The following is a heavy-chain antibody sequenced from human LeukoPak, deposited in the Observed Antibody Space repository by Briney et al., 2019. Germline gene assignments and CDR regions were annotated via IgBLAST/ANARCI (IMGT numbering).Heavy chain of an antibody. V-gene: IGHV1-69*05. D-gene: IGHD6-13*01. CDR2: IIPIFGTA. Sequence: ASVKISCKASGGTFSSYAISWVRQAPGQGLEWMGGIIPIFGTANYAQKFQGRVTITTDESTSTAYMELSSLRSEDTAVYYCARGRGYPGIAAAGTEYYFDYWGQGTLVTVSS. J-gene: IGHJ4*02. CDR1: GGTFSSYA. CDR3: ARGRGYPGIAAAGTEYYFDY.